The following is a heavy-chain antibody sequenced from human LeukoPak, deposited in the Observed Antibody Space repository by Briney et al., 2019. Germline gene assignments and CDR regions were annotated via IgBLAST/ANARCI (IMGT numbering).Heavy chain of an antibody. D-gene: IGHD6-25*01. CDR1: GYTFTAYY. V-gene: IGHV1-2*06. J-gene: IGHJ5*02. CDR2: INPNSGAT. CDR3: AREDHSSGGFDP. Sequence: ASVKVSCKASGYTFTAYYMHWVRQAPGQGPEWMGRINPNSGATNYAQKFQGRVTVTRDTSISTAYLDLSRLRSDDTAVYYCAREDHSSGGFDPWGQGTLVTVSS.